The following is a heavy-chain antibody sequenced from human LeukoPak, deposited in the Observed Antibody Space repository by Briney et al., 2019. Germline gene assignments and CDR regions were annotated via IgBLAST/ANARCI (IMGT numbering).Heavy chain of an antibody. V-gene: IGHV4-4*02. Sequence: SGTLSLTCAVSGGSISSSNWWSWIRQPPGKGLEWIGEINHSGSTNYNPSLKSRVTISVDTSKNQFSLKLSSVTAADTAVYYCARGRGDYWGQGTLVTVSS. CDR1: GGSISSSNW. D-gene: IGHD3-10*01. J-gene: IGHJ4*02. CDR2: INHSGST. CDR3: ARGRGDY.